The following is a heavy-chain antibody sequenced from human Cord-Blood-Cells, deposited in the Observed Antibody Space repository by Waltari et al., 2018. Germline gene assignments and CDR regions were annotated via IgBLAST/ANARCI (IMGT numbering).Heavy chain of an antibody. V-gene: IGHV1-8*01. D-gene: IGHD3-10*01. CDR2: MNPNSGNT. CDR1: GYTFTSYD. Sequence: QVQLVQSGAEVKKPGASVKVSCKASGYTFTSYDINWVRQAPGQGLEWMGWMNPNSGNTGYAQKFQGRVTMTRNTSISTAYMELSSLRSEDTAVYYCARGNPYYYGSGSYLLWDYWGQGTLVTVSS. CDR3: ARGNPYYYGSGSYLLWDY. J-gene: IGHJ4*02.